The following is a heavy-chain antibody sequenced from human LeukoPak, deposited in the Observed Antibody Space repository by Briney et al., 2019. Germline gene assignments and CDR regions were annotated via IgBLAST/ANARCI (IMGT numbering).Heavy chain of an antibody. D-gene: IGHD3-16*01. CDR3: ARALGSSYNWFDP. CDR1: GGTFSSYA. CDR2: INPNSGGT. V-gene: IGHV1-2*02. J-gene: IGHJ5*02. Sequence: GASVKVSCKASGGTFSSYAISWVRQAPGQGLEWMGWINPNSGGTNYAQKFQGRVTMTRDTSISTAYMELSRLRSDDTAVYYCARALGSSYNWFDPWGQGTLVTVSS.